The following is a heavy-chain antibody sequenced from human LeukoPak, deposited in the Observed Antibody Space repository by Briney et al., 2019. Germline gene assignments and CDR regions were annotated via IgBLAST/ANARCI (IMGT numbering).Heavy chain of an antibody. CDR3: AKRGVVIRVILVGFHKEAYYFDS. J-gene: IGHJ4*02. V-gene: IGHV3-23*01. CDR1: GVTLSNYG. Sequence: GGSLRLSCAVSGVTLSNYGMSWVRQAPGKGLEWVAGISGSGGSTNYADSVKGRFTISRDNPKNTLYLQMNILRAEDTAVYFCAKRGVVIRVILVGFHKEAYYFDSWGQGALVTVSS. CDR2: ISGSGGST. D-gene: IGHD3-22*01.